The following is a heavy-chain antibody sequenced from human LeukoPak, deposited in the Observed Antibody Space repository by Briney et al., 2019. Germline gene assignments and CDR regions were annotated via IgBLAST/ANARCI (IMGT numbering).Heavy chain of an antibody. CDR2: IIPIFGTA. D-gene: IGHD6-6*01. Sequence: SVKVSCKTSGGTSSSYAISWVRQAPGQGLEWMGGIIPIFGTANYAQKFQGRVTITTDESTSTAYMELSSLRSEDTAVYYCARYSSSSRHYYYMDVWGKGTTVTVSS. V-gene: IGHV1-69*05. CDR1: GGTSSSYA. CDR3: ARYSSSSRHYYYMDV. J-gene: IGHJ6*03.